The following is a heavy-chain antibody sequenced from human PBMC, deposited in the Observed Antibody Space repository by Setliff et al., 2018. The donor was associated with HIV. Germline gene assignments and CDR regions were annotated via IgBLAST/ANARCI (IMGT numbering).Heavy chain of an antibody. CDR1: GFTFSNAW. CDR2: INRKTDGGTT. D-gene: IGHD2-2*01. J-gene: IGHJ6*03. CDR3: AKGGSQLPARFYFYMDV. Sequence: GGSLRLSCAASGFTFSNAWRSWVRQAPGKGLEWVGRINRKTDGGTTDYAAPVKGRFTISRDDSKNTLYLQMNSLKSEDTAVYYCAKGGSQLPARFYFYMDVWGKGTTVTVSS. V-gene: IGHV3-15*01.